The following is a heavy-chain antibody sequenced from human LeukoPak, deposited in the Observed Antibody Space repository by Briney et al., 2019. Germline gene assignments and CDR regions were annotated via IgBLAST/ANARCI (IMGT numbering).Heavy chain of an antibody. J-gene: IGHJ4*02. CDR2: IYYSGSS. V-gene: IGHV4-39*01. D-gene: IGHD3-16*02. CDR3: ARGGEEFYDYVWGSYRYMGTYYFDY. CDR1: GGSISSSSSY. Sequence: SETLSLTCSVSGGSISSSSSYWGWIRQPPGKGLEWIGSIYYSGSSFDNPALKSRVTISVDTSKNQFSLKLSSVTAADTAVYYCARGGEEFYDYVWGSYRYMGTYYFDYWGQGTLVTVSS.